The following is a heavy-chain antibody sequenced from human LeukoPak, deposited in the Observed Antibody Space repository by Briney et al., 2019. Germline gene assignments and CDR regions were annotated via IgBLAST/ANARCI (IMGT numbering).Heavy chain of an antibody. J-gene: IGHJ6*04. CDR3: ARDRTQLERWGYYYYGMDV. CDR2: IYYSGST. CDR1: GGSISSYY. D-gene: IGHD1-1*01. Sequence: SETLPLTCTVSGGSISSYYWSWIRQPPGKGLEWIGYIYYSGSTNYNPSLKSRVTISVDTSKNQFSLKLSSVTAADTAVYYCARDRTQLERWGYYYYGMDVWGKGTTVTVSS. V-gene: IGHV4-59*01.